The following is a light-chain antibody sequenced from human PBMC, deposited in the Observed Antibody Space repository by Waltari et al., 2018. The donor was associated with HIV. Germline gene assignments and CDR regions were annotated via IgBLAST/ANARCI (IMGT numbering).Light chain of an antibody. CDR2: EVT. J-gene: IGLJ1*01. CDR1: SSNVGSDDL. V-gene: IGLV2-23*02. CDR3: CSCPRSVIRYV. Sequence: QSALTQPASVSGSPGQPITISCTGTSSNVGSDDLVSWYQQHPGEAPKLIIYEVTKRPSGVSNRFSGSKSGNTASLTISGLQAEDEADYYCCSCPRSVIRYVFGTGTKVTVL.